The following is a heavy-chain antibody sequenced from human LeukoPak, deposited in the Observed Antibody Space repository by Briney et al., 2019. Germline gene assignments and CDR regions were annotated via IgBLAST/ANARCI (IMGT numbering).Heavy chain of an antibody. D-gene: IGHD3-3*01. CDR2: FDPEDGET. CDR1: GYSLTELS. Sequence: ASVKVSCKVSGYSLTELSMHWVRQAPPTGLEWAGGFDPEDGETIYAQKFQGRVTMTEDTSTDKDYMELSSLRSEGTAVDYCSTILGVFEWSSHCFDAWGKGTMVTVSS. V-gene: IGHV1-24*01. CDR3: STILGVFEWSSHCFDA. J-gene: IGHJ5*02.